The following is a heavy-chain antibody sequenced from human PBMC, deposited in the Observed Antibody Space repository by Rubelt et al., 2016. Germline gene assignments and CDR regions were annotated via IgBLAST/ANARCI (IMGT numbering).Heavy chain of an antibody. CDR3: VRERATVTTLFDY. J-gene: IGHJ4*02. CDR1: GYSISSGYY. CDR2: LYHGGST. Sequence: QVQLQESGPGLVKPSETLSLSCTVSGYSISSGYYWGWIRQPPGKGLEGIGSLYHGGSTYYNPSLKSRVTKSVDTSKNEFSRQLTSVTAADTAVYYCVRERATVTTLFDYWGQGTLVTVSS. V-gene: IGHV4-38-2*02. D-gene: IGHD4-17*01.